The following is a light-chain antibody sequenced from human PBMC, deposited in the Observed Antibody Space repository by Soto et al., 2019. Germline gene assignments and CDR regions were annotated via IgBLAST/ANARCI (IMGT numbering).Light chain of an antibody. Sequence: DIQMTQSPSTLSASVGDRVTITCRASQSISNWLAWYQQRPGKAPKLLIYKASNLESGVPSRFSGSGSGTEFTLTISSLQHDDFATYYCQQYDIYWTFGQGTKVEIK. CDR3: QQYDIYWT. CDR1: QSISNW. CDR2: KAS. J-gene: IGKJ1*01. V-gene: IGKV1-5*03.